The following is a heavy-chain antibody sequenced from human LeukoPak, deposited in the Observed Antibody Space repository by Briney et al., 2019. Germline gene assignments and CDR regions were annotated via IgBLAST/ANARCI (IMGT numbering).Heavy chain of an antibody. Sequence: PGGSLRLSCAASGFTFSSYGMHWVRQAPGKGLEWVAVIWYDGSNKYYADSVKGRFTISGDNSKNTLYLQMNSLRAEDTAVYYCASSPLWFGEQYFDYWGQGTLVTVSS. J-gene: IGHJ4*02. CDR3: ASSPLWFGEQYFDY. CDR1: GFTFSSYG. CDR2: IWYDGSNK. D-gene: IGHD3-10*01. V-gene: IGHV3-33*01.